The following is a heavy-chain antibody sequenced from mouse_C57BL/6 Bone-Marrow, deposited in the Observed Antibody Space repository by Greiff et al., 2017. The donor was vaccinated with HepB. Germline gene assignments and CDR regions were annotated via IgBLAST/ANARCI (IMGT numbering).Heavy chain of an antibody. CDR1: GFTFSDAW. V-gene: IGHV6-6*01. CDR2: IRNKANNHAT. Sequence: EVQLQESGGGLVQPGGSMKLSCAASGFTFSDAWMDWVRQSPEKGLEWVAEIRNKANNHATYYAESVKGRFTISRDDSKSSVYLQMNSLRAEDTGIYYCTLIYDGYPWFAYWGQGTLVTVSA. CDR3: TLIYDGYPWFAY. D-gene: IGHD2-3*01. J-gene: IGHJ3*01.